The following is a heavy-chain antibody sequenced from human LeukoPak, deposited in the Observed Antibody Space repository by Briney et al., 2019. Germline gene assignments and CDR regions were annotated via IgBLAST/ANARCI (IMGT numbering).Heavy chain of an antibody. V-gene: IGHV3-21*04. CDR1: GFTFSSYS. CDR3: AKGSYYDSSGYPLYVDY. D-gene: IGHD3-22*01. Sequence: GGSLRLSCAASGFTFSSYSMNWVRQAPGKGLEWVSSISSSSSYINYADSVKGRFTISRDNAKNSLYLQMNSLRAEDTAVYYCAKGSYYDSSGYPLYVDYWGQGTLVTVSS. CDR2: ISSSSSYI. J-gene: IGHJ4*02.